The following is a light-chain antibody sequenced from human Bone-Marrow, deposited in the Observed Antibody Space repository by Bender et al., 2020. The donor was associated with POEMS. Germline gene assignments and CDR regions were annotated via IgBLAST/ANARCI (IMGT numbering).Light chain of an antibody. CDR3: CSYVDSNIV. J-gene: IGLJ1*01. CDR2: DVN. CDR1: SSDIGDYNY. V-gene: IGLV2-14*03. Sequence: QSALTQPASVSGSPGQSITISCTGTSSDIGDYNYVSWYQQHPGKAPKLIIYDVNTRPSGVSNRFSGSKSGNTASLSISGLQAEDEGDYYCCSYVDSNIVFGTGTKVTVL.